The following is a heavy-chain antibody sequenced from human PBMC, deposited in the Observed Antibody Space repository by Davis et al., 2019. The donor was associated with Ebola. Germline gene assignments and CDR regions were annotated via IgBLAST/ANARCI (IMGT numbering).Heavy chain of an antibody. CDR3: ARFTLYSYYAMDV. CDR2: IFSNDER. J-gene: IGHJ6*02. V-gene: IGHV2-26*01. Sequence: SGSTLVYPTQSLTLTCTFSGFSLSTRGVGVVWIRQPPGKALEWLAHIFSNDERSYSTSLRSRLTISKDTSKSQVVLTMTNMDPVDTATYYCARFTLYSYYAMDVWGQGTTVTVSS. CDR1: GFSLSTRGVG.